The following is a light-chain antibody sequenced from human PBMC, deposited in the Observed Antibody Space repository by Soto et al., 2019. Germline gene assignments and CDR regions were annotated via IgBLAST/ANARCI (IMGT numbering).Light chain of an antibody. V-gene: IGLV2-11*01. CDR2: DVS. J-gene: IGLJ1*01. CDR3: SSYAGSYTHV. CDR1: SSDVGGYNY. Sequence: QSALTQPRSVSGSPGQSVTISCTGTSSDVGGYNYVSWYQQHPGKAPKLMIYDVSKRPSGVPDRFSGSKSGNTASLTISGLLAEDEADYYCSSYAGSYTHVFGTGTKLTVL.